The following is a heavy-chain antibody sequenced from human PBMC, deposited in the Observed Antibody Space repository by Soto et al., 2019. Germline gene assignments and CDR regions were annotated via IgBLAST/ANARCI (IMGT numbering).Heavy chain of an antibody. Sequence: GGSLRLCCAAAGVTCVDYDRSWIRQAPGKGLEWVSYISSSGSTIYYADSVKGRFTISRDNAKNSLYLQMNSLRAEDTAVYYCASLRIRVIDYWGQGTLVTVSS. CDR2: ISSSGSTI. V-gene: IGHV3-11*01. D-gene: IGHD2-21*01. CDR1: GVTCVDYD. J-gene: IGHJ4*02. CDR3: ASLRIRVIDY.